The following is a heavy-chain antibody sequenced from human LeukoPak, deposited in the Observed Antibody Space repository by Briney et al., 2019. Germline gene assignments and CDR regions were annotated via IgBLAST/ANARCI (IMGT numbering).Heavy chain of an antibody. J-gene: IGHJ5*02. CDR2: ISAYNGNT. D-gene: IGHD2-2*01. Sequence: ASVKVSCKASGYTFTSYGISWVRQAPGQGLEWRGWISAYNGNTNYAQKLQGRVTMTTDTSTSTAYMELRSLRSDDTAVYYCARGPDIVVDNWFDPWGQGTLVTVSS. CDR1: GYTFTSYG. V-gene: IGHV1-18*01. CDR3: ARGPDIVVDNWFDP.